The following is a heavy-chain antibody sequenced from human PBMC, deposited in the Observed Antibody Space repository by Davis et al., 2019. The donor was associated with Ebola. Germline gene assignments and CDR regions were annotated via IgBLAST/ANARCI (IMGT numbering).Heavy chain of an antibody. D-gene: IGHD2-15*01. Sequence: PGGSLRLSCAASGFTFSSYAMSWVRQAPGKGLEWVSAISGSGGSTYYADSVKGRFTISRDNSKNTLYLQMNSLRAEDTAVYYCAKGALVVVAATGIYFDYWGQGTLVTVSS. J-gene: IGHJ4*02. CDR2: ISGSGGST. V-gene: IGHV3-23*01. CDR3: AKGALVVVAATGIYFDY. CDR1: GFTFSSYA.